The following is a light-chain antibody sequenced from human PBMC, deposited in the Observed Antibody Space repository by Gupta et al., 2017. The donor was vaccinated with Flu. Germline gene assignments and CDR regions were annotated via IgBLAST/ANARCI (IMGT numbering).Light chain of an antibody. CDR1: SSDVGASNS. J-gene: IGLJ2*01. CDR3: SSYTTRSTVV. CDR2: DVS. V-gene: IGLV2-14*03. Sequence: QSALTQPASVPGSPGQSITISCTGTSSDVGASNSVSWYQHHPGKAPKLMIYDVSERPAGVSDRFSGSKSGNTASLTISGRQAEDEADYYCSSYTTRSTVVFGGGTKVTVL.